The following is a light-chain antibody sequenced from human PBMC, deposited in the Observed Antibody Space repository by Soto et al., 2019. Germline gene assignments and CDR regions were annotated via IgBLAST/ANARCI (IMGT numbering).Light chain of an antibody. V-gene: IGKV1-39*01. CDR2: AAS. J-gene: IGKJ1*01. CDR3: QQSNFFPWT. Sequence: DIQMTQSPSSLSASVGARVIITCPASQTISSHLNWYQQKPGKAPNLLVYAASSLQSGVPSRFSGSGSGTDVTLTISSLQPEDFATYSCQQSNFFPWTGGQGTKVDIK. CDR1: QTISSH.